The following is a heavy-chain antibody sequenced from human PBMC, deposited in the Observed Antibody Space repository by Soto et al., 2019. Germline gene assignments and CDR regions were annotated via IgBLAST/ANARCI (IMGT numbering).Heavy chain of an antibody. V-gene: IGHV1-69*01. CDR1: GGIFGSHG. CDR3: VRDRRIYYSDPHDEFVASDYEV. CDR2: FIPIFRTL. Sequence: QVQLIQSEAAVMKPGSSVRVSCTASGGIFGSHGFSWVRQAPGQRLEWVGGFIPIFRTLTYTEKFQARVGIAADESVNTVYLDLSGLTSDDTAVYYCVRDRRIYYSDPHDEFVASDYEVWGQGTMVTVSS. J-gene: IGHJ3*01. D-gene: IGHD3-22*01.